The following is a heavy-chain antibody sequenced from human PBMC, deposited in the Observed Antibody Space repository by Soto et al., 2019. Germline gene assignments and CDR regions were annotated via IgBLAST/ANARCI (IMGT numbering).Heavy chain of an antibody. CDR2: IGTAGDT. D-gene: IGHD6-19*01. CDR3: ARFSSSGWYGPFDY. Sequence: PGGSLRLSCAASGFTFSSYDMHWVRQATGKGLEWVSAIGTAGDTYYPGSVKGRFTISRENAKNSLYLQMNSLRAGDTAVYYCARFSSSGWYGPFDYWGQGTLVTVSS. CDR1: GFTFSSYD. J-gene: IGHJ4*02. V-gene: IGHV3-13*01.